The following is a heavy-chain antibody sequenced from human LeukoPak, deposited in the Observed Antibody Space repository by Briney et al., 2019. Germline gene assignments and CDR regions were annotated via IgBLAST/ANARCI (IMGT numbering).Heavy chain of an antibody. D-gene: IGHD5-12*01. V-gene: IGHV3-48*02. J-gene: IGHJ4*02. Sequence: PGGSLRLSCAASGFTFSGYSMNWVRQAPGKGLEWVTYISSASRTINYADSVKGRFSVSRDNAKNSLYLQMNSLRDEDTAVYYCAREDIGGHRSFAYWGQGTLVTVSS. CDR2: ISSASRTI. CDR1: GFTFSGYS. CDR3: AREDIGGHRSFAY.